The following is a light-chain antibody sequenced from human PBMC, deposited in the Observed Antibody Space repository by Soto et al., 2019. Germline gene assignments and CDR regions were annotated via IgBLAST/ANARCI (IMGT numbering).Light chain of an antibody. CDR2: GAS. CDR3: QPYNNWPPLT. V-gene: IGKV3-15*01. CDR1: QSVSSN. Sequence: EIVMTQSPATLSVSPGERATLSCRASQSVSSNLAWYQHKPGQAPRLLIYGASTRPTGIPARFSGSGSGTEFTLTISSLQSEDFEVYYCQPYNNWPPLTFGGGTKVE. J-gene: IGKJ4*01.